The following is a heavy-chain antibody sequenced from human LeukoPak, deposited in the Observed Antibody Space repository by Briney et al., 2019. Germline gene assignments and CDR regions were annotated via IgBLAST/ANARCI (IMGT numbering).Heavy chain of an antibody. D-gene: IGHD5-24*01. CDR1: GGSISSYY. CDR3: ARASSGQRRDGYNYYYYYYMDV. V-gene: IGHV4-59*01. J-gene: IGHJ6*03. CDR2: TYYSGST. Sequence: SETLSLTCTVSGGSISSYYWSWIRQPPGKGLEWIGYTYYSGSTIYSPSLKSRVTISVDTSKNQFSLKLTSVTAADTAVYHCARASSGQRRDGYNYYYYYYMDVWGKGTTVTVSS.